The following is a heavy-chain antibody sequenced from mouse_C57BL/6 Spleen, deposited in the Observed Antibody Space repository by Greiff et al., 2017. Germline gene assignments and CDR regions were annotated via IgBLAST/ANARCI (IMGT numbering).Heavy chain of an antibody. CDR2: IWTGGGT. V-gene: IGHV2-9-1*01. CDR3: ARNGYDGGYYAMDY. CDR1: GFSLTSYA. D-gene: IGHD2-2*01. Sequence: VKLVESGPGLVAPSQSLSITCTVSGFSLTSYAISCVRQPPGKGLEWLGVIWTGGGTNYNSALKSRLSISKDNSKSQVFLKMNSLQTDDTARYYCARNGYDGGYYAMDYWGQGTSVTVSS. J-gene: IGHJ4*01.